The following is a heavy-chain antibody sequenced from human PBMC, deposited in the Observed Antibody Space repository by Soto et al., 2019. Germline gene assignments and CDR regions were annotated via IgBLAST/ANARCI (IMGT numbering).Heavy chain of an antibody. J-gene: IGHJ6*02. CDR3: AKVVTIFGVVITGYGMDV. D-gene: IGHD3-3*01. CDR1: GFTFSSYG. V-gene: IGHV3-30*18. CDR2: ISYDGSNK. Sequence: PGGSLRLSCAASGFTFSSYGMHWVRQAPGKGLEWVAVISYDGSNKYYADSVKGRFTISRDNSKNTLYLQMNSLRAEDTAVYYCAKVVTIFGVVITGYGMDVWGQGTTVTVS.